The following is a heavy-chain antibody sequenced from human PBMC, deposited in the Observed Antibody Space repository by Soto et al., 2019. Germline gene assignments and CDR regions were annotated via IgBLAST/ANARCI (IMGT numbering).Heavy chain of an antibody. Sequence: ASVKVSCKASGYTFTGYYMHWVRQAPGQGLEWMGWINPNSGGTNYAQKFQGWVTMTRDTSISTAYMELSRLRSDDTAVYYCARARYNWNDEASWFDPWGQGIMVTVSS. CDR3: ARARYNWNDEASWFDP. J-gene: IGHJ5*02. V-gene: IGHV1-2*04. D-gene: IGHD1-1*01. CDR2: INPNSGGT. CDR1: GYTFTGYY.